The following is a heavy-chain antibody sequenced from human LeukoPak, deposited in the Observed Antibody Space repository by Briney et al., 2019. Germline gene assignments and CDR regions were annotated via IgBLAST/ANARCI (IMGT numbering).Heavy chain of an antibody. J-gene: IGHJ6*04. V-gene: IGHV3-48*03. Sequence: PGGSLSLSCAAAAYTFSSYELNWVRQAPGKGLEWVSYISSSGSTIYYADSVKGRFTISRDNAKNSLYLQMNSLRAEDTAVYYCAELGITMIGGVWGKGTTVTISS. D-gene: IGHD3-10*02. CDR1: AYTFSSYE. CDR3: AELGITMIGGV. CDR2: ISSSGSTI.